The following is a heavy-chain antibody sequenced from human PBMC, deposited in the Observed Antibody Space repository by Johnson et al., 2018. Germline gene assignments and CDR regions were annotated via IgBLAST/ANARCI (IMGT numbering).Heavy chain of an antibody. D-gene: IGHD4-23*01. CDR3: AREIPNAYGGNSDSFDI. V-gene: IGHV3-74*01. CDR1: GFGFSQYW. J-gene: IGHJ3*02. CDR2: IDRDGSVP. Sequence: VQLVQSGGGLLQPGGSLRFSCAAYGFGFSQYWMHWVRQGPGKGLVWVSRIDRDGSVPSYAASVRGRFTISRDNGQNTLYLEMNSLRAKDTAVYDCAREIPNAYGGNSDSFDIWGQGTLVTVSS.